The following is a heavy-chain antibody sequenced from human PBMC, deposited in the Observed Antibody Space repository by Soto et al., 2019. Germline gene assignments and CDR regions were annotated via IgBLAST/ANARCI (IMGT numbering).Heavy chain of an antibody. CDR1: GGTFSNYY. J-gene: IGHJ4*02. V-gene: IGHV1-69*01. CDR3: ARGYSTGFFDY. CDR2: IIPMFDTP. Sequence: QVQLVQSGAEVKKPGSSMKVSCKTSGGTFSNYYISWVRQAPGQGLEWMGDIIPMFDTPKYAQKFQGRVTITADESTSAAYMELCSLRAEDPAVYYCARGYSTGFFDYWGQGTLITVSS. D-gene: IGHD1-20*01.